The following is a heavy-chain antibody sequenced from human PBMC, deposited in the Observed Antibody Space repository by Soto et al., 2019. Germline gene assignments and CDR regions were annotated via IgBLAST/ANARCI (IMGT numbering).Heavy chain of an antibody. CDR3: AGRSSRVTTAALVY. CDR2: IHHSGST. V-gene: IGHV4-4*02. Sequence: QVQLQESGPGLVRPSGTLSLTCGVSGGSITSSNWWSWVRQPPGKGLEWIGEIHHSGSTNNNPSLKSRVTISVDKSKNQWSLKLSSVTAADTAVYYCAGRSSRVTTAALVYWGQGTQVTVSS. J-gene: IGHJ4*02. D-gene: IGHD4-17*01. CDR1: GGSITSSNW.